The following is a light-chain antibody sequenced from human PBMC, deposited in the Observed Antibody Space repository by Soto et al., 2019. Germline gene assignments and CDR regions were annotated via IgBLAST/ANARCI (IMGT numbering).Light chain of an antibody. CDR2: EVS. CDR1: SSDVGGYNY. V-gene: IGLV2-8*01. J-gene: IGLJ2*01. Sequence: QSALTQPPSASGSPGQSVTISCTGSSSDVGGYNYVSWYQQHPGKAPKLMIYEVSQRPSGVSDRLSGSKSGNTASLTVSGLQGEHEADYYCSSYGGSNTVVFGGGTKLTVL. CDR3: SSYGGSNTVV.